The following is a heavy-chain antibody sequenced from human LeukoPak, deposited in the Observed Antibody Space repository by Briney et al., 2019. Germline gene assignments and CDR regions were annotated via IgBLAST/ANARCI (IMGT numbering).Heavy chain of an antibody. Sequence: ARSLRLSCAASGFTFSSYAMSWVRHPPGKGLDWVSSISGSGGSTYYADSVKGRFTISRDNSKNTLYLQMNSLRAEDRAVYYCAKGQPLVLGAFDIWGQGTMVTVSS. J-gene: IGHJ3*02. D-gene: IGHD6-13*01. CDR3: AKGQPLVLGAFDI. V-gene: IGHV3-23*01. CDR2: ISGSGGST. CDR1: GFTFSSYA.